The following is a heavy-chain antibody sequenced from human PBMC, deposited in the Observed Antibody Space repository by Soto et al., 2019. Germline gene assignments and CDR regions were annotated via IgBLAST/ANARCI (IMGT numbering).Heavy chain of an antibody. CDR3: ARDATMITFGGVPGYYYYGMDV. CDR2: ISSSSSYI. Sequence: GGSLRLSCAASGFTFSSYSMNWVRQAPGKGLEWVSSISSSSSYIYYADSVKGRFTISRDNAKNSLYLQMNSLRAEDTAVYYCARDATMITFGGVPGYYYYGMDVWGQGTTVTVS. CDR1: GFTFSSYS. D-gene: IGHD3-16*01. V-gene: IGHV3-21*01. J-gene: IGHJ6*02.